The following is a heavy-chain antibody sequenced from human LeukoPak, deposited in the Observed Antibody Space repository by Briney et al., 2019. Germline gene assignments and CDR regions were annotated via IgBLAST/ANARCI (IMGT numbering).Heavy chain of an antibody. V-gene: IGHV1-2*02. CDR2: INPNSGGT. D-gene: IGHD2-15*01. Sequence: GASVKVSCKATGYTFTGYYMHWVRQAPGQGLEWMGWINPNSGGTNYAQKFQGRVTITRNTSISTAYMELSSLRSEDTAVYYCARGYCSGGSCYRPFYYYYYYMDVWGKGTTVTVSS. J-gene: IGHJ6*03. CDR1: GYTFTGYY. CDR3: ARGYCSGGSCYRPFYYYYYYMDV.